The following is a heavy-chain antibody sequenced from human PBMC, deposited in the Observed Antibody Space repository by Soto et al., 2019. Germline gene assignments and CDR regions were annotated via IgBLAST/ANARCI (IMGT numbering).Heavy chain of an antibody. CDR2: INAGNGNT. J-gene: IGHJ4*02. CDR3: ARVGSGRGSYYGGFDY. Sequence: QVQLVQSGAEVKKPGASVKVSCKASGYTFTSYAMHWVRQAPGQRLEWMGWINAGNGNTKYSQKFQGRVTITRDTSASTAYMELSSLRSEDTDVYYCARVGSGRGSYYGGFDYCGQGTLVTVSS. V-gene: IGHV1-3*01. CDR1: GYTFTSYA. D-gene: IGHD1-26*01.